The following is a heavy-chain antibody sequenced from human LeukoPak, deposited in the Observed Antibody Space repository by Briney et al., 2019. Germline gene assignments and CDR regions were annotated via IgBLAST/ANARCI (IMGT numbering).Heavy chain of an antibody. V-gene: IGHV3-53*01. CDR2: IYSGGST. CDR3: ARVVRGVNDYYFDY. J-gene: IGHJ4*02. D-gene: IGHD3-10*01. Sequence: GGSLRLSCAASGFTVSSNYMSWVRQAPGKGLEWVSVIYSGGSTYYADSVKGRFTISRDNAKNSLYLQMNSLRAEDTAVYYCARVVRGVNDYYFDYWGQGTLVTVSS. CDR1: GFTVSSNY.